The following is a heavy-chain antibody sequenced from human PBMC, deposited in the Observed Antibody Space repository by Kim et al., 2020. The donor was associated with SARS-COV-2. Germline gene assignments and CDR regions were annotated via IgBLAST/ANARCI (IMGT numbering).Heavy chain of an antibody. J-gene: IGHJ6*02. CDR2: IWYDGSNK. V-gene: IGHV3-33*08. CDR1: GFTFSSYG. Sequence: GGSLRLSCAASGFTFSSYGMHWVRQAPGKGLEWVSVIWYDGSNKYYADSVKGRFTISRDNTKNTLYLQMNSLRAEDTAVYYCASDYEEGYVWGQGTPVTVSS. CDR3: ASDYEEGYV. D-gene: IGHD3-22*01.